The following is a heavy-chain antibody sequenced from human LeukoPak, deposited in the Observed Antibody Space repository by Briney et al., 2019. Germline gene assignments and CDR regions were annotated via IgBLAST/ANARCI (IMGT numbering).Heavy chain of an antibody. V-gene: IGHV4-31*03. CDR3: ARNGYCSGGSCYSNNAFDI. D-gene: IGHD2-15*01. J-gene: IGHJ3*02. Sequence: PSETLSLTCTVSGGSISSGDSYWSRIRQLPGKGLEWSGYIYYSGTTYYNPSLKSRVTISVDTSQNQFSLKLSSVTAADTAVYYCARNGYCSGGSCYSNNAFDIWGQGTVVTVSS. CDR1: GGSISSGDSY. CDR2: IYYSGTT.